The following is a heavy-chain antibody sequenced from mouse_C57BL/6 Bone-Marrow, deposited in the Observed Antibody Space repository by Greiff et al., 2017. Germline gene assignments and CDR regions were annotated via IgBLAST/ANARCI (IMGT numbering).Heavy chain of an antibody. Sequence: VQLQQSGAELARPGASVKLSCKASGYTFTSYGISWVKQRTGQGLEWIGEIYPRSGNTYYNEKFKGKATLTADKSSSTAYLELRSLTSEDSAVXYCAREDWLLRAYFDYWGQGTTLTVSS. V-gene: IGHV1-81*01. D-gene: IGHD2-3*01. J-gene: IGHJ2*01. CDR1: GYTFTSYG. CDR2: IYPRSGNT. CDR3: AREDWLLRAYFDY.